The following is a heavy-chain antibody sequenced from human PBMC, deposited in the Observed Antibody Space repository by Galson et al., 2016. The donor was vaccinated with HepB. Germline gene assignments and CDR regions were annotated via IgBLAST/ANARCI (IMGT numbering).Heavy chain of an antibody. CDR3: AKDPSSITIFEVRTPNLGMDV. J-gene: IGHJ6*02. Sequence: SLRLSCAASGFTFSSYGMHWVRQIPDKGLEWVAALSQDGSNTYYADSVKGRFTISRDNSRNTLFLQMNSLRAEDTAVYYCAKDPSSITIFEVRTPNLGMDVWGQGTTVTVSS. CDR2: LSQDGSNT. CDR1: GFTFSSYG. D-gene: IGHD3-3*01. V-gene: IGHV3-30*18.